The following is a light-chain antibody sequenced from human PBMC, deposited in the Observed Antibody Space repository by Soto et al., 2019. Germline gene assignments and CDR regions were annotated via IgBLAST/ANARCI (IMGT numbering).Light chain of an antibody. CDR1: QSFRTSY. J-gene: IGKJ1*01. V-gene: IGKV3-20*01. Sequence: IVFTQFPRTLSLSPGERATLSCRASQSFRTSYLAPYHQKPGQAPWLLIYGASSRATGIPDRFSGSGSGTDFTLTNSRLEPEDFAVYYCQQYGSSPRTFGQGTKVDIK. CDR2: GAS. CDR3: QQYGSSPRT.